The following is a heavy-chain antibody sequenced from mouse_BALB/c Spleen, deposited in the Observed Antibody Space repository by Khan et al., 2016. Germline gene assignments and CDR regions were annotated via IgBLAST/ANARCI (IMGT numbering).Heavy chain of an antibody. CDR3: ARDYYGSSYFDY. Sequence: EVQLQESGPDLVKPSQSLSLTCTVTGYSITSGYSWHWIRQLPGNKLEWMGYIHNSGNTNYNPSLKSRISITRDTSKNQFFLQLNSVTTEDTATXYCARDYYGSSYFDYWGQGTTLTVSS. D-gene: IGHD1-1*01. CDR2: IHNSGNT. J-gene: IGHJ2*01. CDR1: GYSITSGYS. V-gene: IGHV3-1*02.